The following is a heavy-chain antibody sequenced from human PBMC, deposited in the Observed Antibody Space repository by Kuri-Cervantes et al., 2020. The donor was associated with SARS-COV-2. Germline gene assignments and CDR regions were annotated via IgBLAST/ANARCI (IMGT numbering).Heavy chain of an antibody. CDR1: GYTFTSYG. D-gene: IGHD3-10*01. CDR2: IIPIFGTA. V-gene: IGHV1-69*13. J-gene: IGHJ6*03. Sequence: SVKVSCKASGYTFTSYGISWVRQAPGQGLEWMGGIIPIFGTANYAQKFQGRVTITADESTSTAYMELSSLRSEDTAVYYCARVFGEQLAPRLDYYYYMDVWGKGTTVTVSS. CDR3: ARVFGEQLAPRLDYYYYMDV.